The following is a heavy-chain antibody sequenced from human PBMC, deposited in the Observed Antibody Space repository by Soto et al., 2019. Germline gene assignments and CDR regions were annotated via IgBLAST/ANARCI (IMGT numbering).Heavy chain of an antibody. D-gene: IGHD2-15*01. CDR3: AKAKAQVVVVAATGY. V-gene: IGHV3-23*01. CDR2: ISGSGGST. CDR1: GFTFSSYA. J-gene: IGHJ4*02. Sequence: EVQLLESGGGLVQPGGSLRLSCAASGFTFSSYAMSWVRQAPGKGLEWVSAISGSGGSTYYADSVKGRFIISRDNSKNTLYLQMNSLRAEDTAVYYCAKAKAQVVVVAATGYWGQGTLVTVSS.